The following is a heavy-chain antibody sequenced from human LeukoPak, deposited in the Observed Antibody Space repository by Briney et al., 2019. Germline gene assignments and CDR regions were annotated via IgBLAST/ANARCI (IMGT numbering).Heavy chain of an antibody. CDR1: GGSISSGDYY. Sequence: TSETLSLTCTVSGGSISSGDYYWSWIRQPPGKGLEWIGYIYYSGSTYYNPSLKSRVTISVDTSKNQFSLKLSSVTVADTAVYYCARDQGSPYYYYYGMDVWGQGTTVTVSS. CDR3: ARDQGSPYYYYYGMDV. V-gene: IGHV4-30-4*01. CDR2: IYYSGST. J-gene: IGHJ6*02.